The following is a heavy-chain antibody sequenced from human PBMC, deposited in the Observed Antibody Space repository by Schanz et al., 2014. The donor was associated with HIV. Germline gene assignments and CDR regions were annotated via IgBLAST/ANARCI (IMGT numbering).Heavy chain of an antibody. D-gene: IGHD3-10*01. CDR1: GFTFSTYA. CDR3: AKGYYSSYYYYGMDV. J-gene: IGHJ6*02. Sequence: QVQLVESGGGVVQPGRSLRLSCAASGFTFSTYAIHWVRQAPGKGLEWVAVESFDGSKKYYADSVKGRFTISRDNSKSTLSLQMNSLRAEDTAIYYCAKGYYSSYYYYGMDVWGQGTTVTVSS. CDR2: ESFDGSKK. V-gene: IGHV3-30-3*01.